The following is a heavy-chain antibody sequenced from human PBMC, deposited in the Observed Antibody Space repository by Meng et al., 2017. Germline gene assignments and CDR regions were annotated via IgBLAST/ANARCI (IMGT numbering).Heavy chain of an antibody. D-gene: IGHD2-15*01. V-gene: IGHV1-3*01. Sequence: QVQCLQSGGEVKEPGASVKVSCKASGYTFTSYAMHWVRQAPGQSLEWMGWLNAGNGDTKYSQKFQGRVTITRDSSASTAYMELSSLRSEDTAVYYCARDSCTGGICYRGSFDYWAQGTLVTVSS. CDR2: LNAGNGDT. CDR1: GYTFTSYA. J-gene: IGHJ4*02. CDR3: ARDSCTGGICYRGSFDY.